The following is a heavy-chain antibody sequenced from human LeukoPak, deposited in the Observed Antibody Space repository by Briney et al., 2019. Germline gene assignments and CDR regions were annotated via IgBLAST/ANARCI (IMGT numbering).Heavy chain of an antibody. V-gene: IGHV3-74*01. D-gene: IGHD5-12*01. CDR1: GFTFSYG. CDR3: TRGYSGYGNFDC. CDR2: ISGDGSST. J-gene: IGHJ4*02. Sequence: GGSLRLSCAGTGFTFSYGMHWVRQAPGKGLVWVSRISGDGSSTFYADSVKGRFTISRDNAKNTLYLQMNSLRVEDTAVYYCTRGYSGYGNFDCWGQGTLVTVSS.